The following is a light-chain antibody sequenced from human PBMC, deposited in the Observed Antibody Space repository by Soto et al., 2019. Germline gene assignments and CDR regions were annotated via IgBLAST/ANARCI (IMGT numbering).Light chain of an antibody. Sequence: IAMTQSPASLSVSPAESVTLSCRASQSVATTLAWYRQQPGQAPRLLIYNAYIRASGVPARFSGSGSGTEFTLTISSLQSEDFAVYYCQQYKTWPLAFGGGTKVEIK. CDR1: QSVATT. J-gene: IGKJ4*01. CDR2: NAY. V-gene: IGKV3-15*01. CDR3: QQYKTWPLA.